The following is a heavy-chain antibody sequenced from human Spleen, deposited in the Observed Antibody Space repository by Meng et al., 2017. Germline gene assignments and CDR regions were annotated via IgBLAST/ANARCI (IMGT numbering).Heavy chain of an antibody. D-gene: IGHD4-11*01. J-gene: IGHJ4*02. CDR3: ARGPTTMAHDFDY. V-gene: IGHV4-34*01. CDR2: INHSGSP. Sequence: QVQLQQWWSGLLKPSEVHSLSCVVSGGSFSDYFWSWLRQPPGKGLEWIGEINHSGSPNYDPSLESRATISVDTSQNNLSLKLSSVTAADSAVYYCARGPTTMAHDFDYWGQGTLVTVSS. CDR1: GGSFSDYF.